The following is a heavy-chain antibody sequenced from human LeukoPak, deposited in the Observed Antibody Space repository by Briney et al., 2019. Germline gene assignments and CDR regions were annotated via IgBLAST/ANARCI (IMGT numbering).Heavy chain of an antibody. V-gene: IGHV1-18*01. D-gene: IGHD3-22*01. J-gene: IGHJ4*02. CDR3: ARDRGITMIVVVTPSEALDY. CDR2: ISAYNGNT. CDR1: GYTFTSYG. Sequence: ASVKVSCKASGYTFTSYGISWVRQAPGQGLEWMGWISAYNGNTNYAQKLQGRVTMTTDTSTSTAYMELRSLRSDDTAVYYCARDRGITMIVVVTPSEALDYWGQGTLVTVSS.